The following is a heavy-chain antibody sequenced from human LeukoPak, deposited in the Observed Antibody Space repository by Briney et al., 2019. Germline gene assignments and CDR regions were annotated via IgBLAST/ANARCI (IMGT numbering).Heavy chain of an antibody. Sequence: GRSLRLSXAASGFTFDDYAMHWVRQAPGKGLEWVSGVNWNSRNFGYADSVKGRFTISRDNAKNSLYLQMNSLRAEDTAVYYRTGDFVEGYWGQGTLVTVSS. V-gene: IGHV3-9*01. CDR3: TGDFVEGY. CDR2: VNWNSRNF. J-gene: IGHJ4*02. CDR1: GFTFDDYA. D-gene: IGHD3-16*02.